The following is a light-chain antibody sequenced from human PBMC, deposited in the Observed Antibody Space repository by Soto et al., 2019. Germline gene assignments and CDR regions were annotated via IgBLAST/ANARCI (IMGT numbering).Light chain of an antibody. Sequence: QSALTQPVSVSGSPGQSITLSCTGTSGDIGSYNRVSWYQPHPGKAPKLIIYEVTDRPSGVSNRFSGSKSGNTASLTISGLQAEDEAEYYCSSYTNINTRACVFGTGTKLTVL. CDR1: SGDIGSYNR. V-gene: IGLV2-14*01. CDR2: EVT. CDR3: SSYTNINTRACV. J-gene: IGLJ1*01.